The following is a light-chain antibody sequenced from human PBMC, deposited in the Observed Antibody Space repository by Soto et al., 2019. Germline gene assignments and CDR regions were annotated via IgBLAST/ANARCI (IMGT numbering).Light chain of an antibody. CDR3: QQYKSYSVFT. Sequence: DIQMTQSPSTLSASVGDRVIITCRASQSLNSWLAWYQQKPGKAPKLLIYKTSTLEIGVPSRFNGSGSGTEFTLTISSLQPDDFASYYCQQYKSYSVFTFGPGTKVDIK. CDR2: KTS. V-gene: IGKV1-5*03. J-gene: IGKJ3*01. CDR1: QSLNSW.